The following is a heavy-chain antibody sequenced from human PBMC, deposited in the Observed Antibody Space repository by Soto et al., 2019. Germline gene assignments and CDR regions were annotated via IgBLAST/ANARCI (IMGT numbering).Heavy chain of an antibody. Sequence: ASVKVSCKASGYTFTSYGISWVRQAPGQGLEWMGWISAYNGNTNYAQKLQGRVTMTTDTSTSTAYMELRSLRSDDTAVYYCARELPYYGSGSYYKWNKRDYYCYYGMDVWGQGTTVTVS. J-gene: IGHJ6*02. V-gene: IGHV1-18*04. CDR1: GYTFTSYG. CDR2: ISAYNGNT. D-gene: IGHD3-10*01. CDR3: ARELPYYGSGSYYKWNKRDYYCYYGMDV.